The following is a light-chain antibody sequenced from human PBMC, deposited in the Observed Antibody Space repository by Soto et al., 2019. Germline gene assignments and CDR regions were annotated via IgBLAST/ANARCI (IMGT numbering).Light chain of an antibody. V-gene: IGKV4-1*01. CDR1: QSVLSRSNNNNC. CDR3: QHYHSIPWT. CDR2: WES. J-gene: IGKJ1*01. Sequence: IVMTQSPESLAVSLGARATINGKSSQSVLSRSNNNNCLSWSQQQSAQPPKLLIYWESAREAGVPDRFSGSGSETDFTITISSLQAEEVAEYYCQHYHSIPWTFGQGTRVDIK.